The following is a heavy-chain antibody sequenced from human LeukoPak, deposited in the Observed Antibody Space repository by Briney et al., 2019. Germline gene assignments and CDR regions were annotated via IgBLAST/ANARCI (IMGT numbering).Heavy chain of an antibody. V-gene: IGHV4-38-2*02. Sequence: SETLSLTCTVSGYSISSGYYWGWIRQSPGKGLEWIGSIYHAGSTFHNPSLKSRVTISVDTSKNQFSLKLSSVTAADTAVYYCASLQVAFYYMDVWGKGTTVTVSS. CDR1: GYSISSGYY. CDR3: ASLQVAFYYMDV. D-gene: IGHD5-24*01. J-gene: IGHJ6*03. CDR2: IYHAGST.